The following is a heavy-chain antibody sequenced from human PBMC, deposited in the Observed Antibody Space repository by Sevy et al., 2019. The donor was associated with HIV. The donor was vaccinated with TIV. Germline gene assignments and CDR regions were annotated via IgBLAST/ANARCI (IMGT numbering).Heavy chain of an antibody. V-gene: IGHV3-53*01. D-gene: IGHD2-15*01. CDR2: IYSGGSA. CDR3: ARDPGRYCSGGSCPTGAFDI. J-gene: IGHJ3*02. CDR1: GFTVSSNY. Sequence: GGSLRLSCAASGFTVSSNYMSWVRQAPGKGLEWVSVIYSGGSAYYADSVKGRFTISRDNSKNTLYLQMNSLRAEDTAVYYCARDPGRYCSGGSCPTGAFDIWGQGTIVTVSS.